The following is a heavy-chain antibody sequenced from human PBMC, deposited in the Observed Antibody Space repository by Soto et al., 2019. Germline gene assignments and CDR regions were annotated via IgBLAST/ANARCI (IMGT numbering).Heavy chain of an antibody. CDR3: AKGISWGGWYYLDY. D-gene: IGHD6-19*01. CDR1: GFTFSSYA. J-gene: IGHJ4*02. V-gene: IGHV3-23*01. CDR2: ISGSGGST. Sequence: EVQLLESGGGLVQPGGSLRLSCAASGFTFSSYAMSWVRQAPGKGLEWVSGISGSGGSTYYADSVKGRFTISRDNSXTTLDLQMNSLRAEDTAVYYCAKGISWGGWYYLDYWGQGTLVTVSS.